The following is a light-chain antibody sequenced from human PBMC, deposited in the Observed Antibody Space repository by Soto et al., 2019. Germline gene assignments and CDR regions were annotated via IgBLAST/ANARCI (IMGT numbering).Light chain of an antibody. CDR2: GNS. CDR1: SSNIGARYD. CDR3: QSYDSSLSHVV. Sequence: QSVLTQPPSVSGAPGQRVTISCTGSSSNIGARYDVHWYQQLPGTAPKLLIYGNSNRPSGVPDRFSGSKSGTSASLAITGLQAEDEADYYCQSYDSSLSHVVFGGGTKVTVL. J-gene: IGLJ2*01. V-gene: IGLV1-40*01.